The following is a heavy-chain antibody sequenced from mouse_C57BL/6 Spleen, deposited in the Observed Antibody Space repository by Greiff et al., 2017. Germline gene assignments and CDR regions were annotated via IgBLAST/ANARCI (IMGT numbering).Heavy chain of an antibody. J-gene: IGHJ1*03. D-gene: IGHD2-12*01. CDR3: ARNYSYWYFDV. V-gene: IGHV1-14*01. CDR1: GYTFTSYV. Sequence: EVQLQQSGPELVKPGASVKMSCKASGYTFTSYVMHWVKQKPGQGLEWIGYIYPYNDGTKYNEKFKGKATLTSDKSSSTAYMELSNLTSEDSAVYYCARNYSYWYFDVWGTGTTVTVSS. CDR2: IYPYNDGT.